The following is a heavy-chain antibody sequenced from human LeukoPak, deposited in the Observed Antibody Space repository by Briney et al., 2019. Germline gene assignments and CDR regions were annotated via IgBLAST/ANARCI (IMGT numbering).Heavy chain of an antibody. CDR3: ARHVWLQPFDY. D-gene: IGHD3-9*01. CDR2: IYYSGST. Sequence: PSETLSLTCSVSGGSTNSYYWSWIRQSPRKGLEWIGYIYYSGSTNYNPSLKSRVTISVDTSKNQFSLKLSSVTAADTAVYYCARHVWLQPFDYWGQGTLVTVSS. CDR1: GGSTNSYY. J-gene: IGHJ4*02. V-gene: IGHV4-59*08.